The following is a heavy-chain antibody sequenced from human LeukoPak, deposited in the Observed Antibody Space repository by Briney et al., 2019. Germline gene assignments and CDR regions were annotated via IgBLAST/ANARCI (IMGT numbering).Heavy chain of an antibody. Sequence: PGGSLRLSCAASGFTFSSYGMHWVRQAPGKGLEWVAFIRYDGSNKYYADSVKGRFTISRDNSKSTLYLQMNSLRAEDTAVYYCAKDGGGYGDSFDYWGQGTLVTVSS. CDR3: AKDGGGYGDSFDY. D-gene: IGHD5-12*01. J-gene: IGHJ4*02. CDR1: GFTFSSYG. V-gene: IGHV3-30*02. CDR2: IRYDGSNK.